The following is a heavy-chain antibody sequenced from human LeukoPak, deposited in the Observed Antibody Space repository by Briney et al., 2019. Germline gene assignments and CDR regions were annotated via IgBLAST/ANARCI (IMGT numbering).Heavy chain of an antibody. CDR1: GFTVSSNY. CDR2: IYSGGST. V-gene: IGHV3-53*01. D-gene: IGHD3-16*01. CDR3: ARDRLGSSGGY. J-gene: IGHJ4*02. Sequence: GGSLRLSCAASGFTVSSNYMSWVRQAPGKGLERVSVIYSGGSTYYADSVKGRFTISRDNSKNTLYLQMNSLRAEDTAVYYCARDRLGSSGGYWGQGTLVTVSS.